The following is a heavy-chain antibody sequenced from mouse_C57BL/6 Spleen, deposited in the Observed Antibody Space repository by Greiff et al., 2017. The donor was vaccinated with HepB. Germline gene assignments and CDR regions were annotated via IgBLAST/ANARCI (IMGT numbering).Heavy chain of an antibody. Sequence: QVQLQQSGPELVKPGASVKISCKASGYAFSSSWMNWVKQRPGKGLEWIGRIYPGDGDTNYNGKFKGKATLTAAKSSSTAYMQLSSLTSEDSAVYFCAREGVITTGVEGFAYWGQGTLVTVSA. CDR2: IYPGDGDT. D-gene: IGHD1-1*01. CDR1: GYAFSSSW. CDR3: AREGVITTGVEGFAY. V-gene: IGHV1-82*01. J-gene: IGHJ3*01.